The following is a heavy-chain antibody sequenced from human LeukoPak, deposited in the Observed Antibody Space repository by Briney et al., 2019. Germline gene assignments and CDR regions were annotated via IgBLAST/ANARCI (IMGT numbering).Heavy chain of an antibody. J-gene: IGHJ4*02. Sequence: GASVKVSCKVSGYTLTELSMHWVRQAPGKGLEWMGGFDPEDGETIYAQKFQGRVTITADKSTSTAYMELSSLRSEDTAVYYCAMSPGSNYFDYWGQGTLVTVSS. CDR3: AMSPGSNYFDY. CDR2: FDPEDGET. CDR1: GYTLTELS. V-gene: IGHV1-24*01. D-gene: IGHD4-11*01.